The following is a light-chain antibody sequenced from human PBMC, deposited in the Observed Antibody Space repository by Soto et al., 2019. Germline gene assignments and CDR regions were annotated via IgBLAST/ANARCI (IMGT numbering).Light chain of an antibody. CDR3: QQYGSSPIT. V-gene: IGKV3-20*01. Sequence: EIVLTPSPGTLSLSPGERATLSCRASQSVSSSYLAWYQQKPGQAPRLLIYGASSRATGIPDRFTGSGSGTDFTLTISRLEPEEFAVYYCQQYGSSPITVGQGTRLEIK. CDR1: QSVSSSY. J-gene: IGKJ5*01. CDR2: GAS.